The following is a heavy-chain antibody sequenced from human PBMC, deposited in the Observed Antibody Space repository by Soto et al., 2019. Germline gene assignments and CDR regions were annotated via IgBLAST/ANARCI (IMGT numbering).Heavy chain of an antibody. Sequence: GGSLRLSCAASAFSFSTSWMHWVRQAPGEGLVWVSRINPDGRTINYPESVKGTFTISRDNAKNTLYLQMNILRVEDTAVYWCAGSLTLNRPDYWGHGAMVTVSS. CDR3: AGSLTLNRPDY. D-gene: IGHD3-10*01. CDR1: AFSFSTSW. V-gene: IGHV3-74*01. J-gene: IGHJ4*01. CDR2: INPDGRTI.